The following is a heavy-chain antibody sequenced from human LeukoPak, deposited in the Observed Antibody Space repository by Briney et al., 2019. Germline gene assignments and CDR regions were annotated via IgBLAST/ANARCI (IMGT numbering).Heavy chain of an antibody. CDR1: GGSLSSSIYY. CDR3: ARDRIREFDY. Sequence: SETLSLTCTVSGGSLSSSIYYWSWIRQPPGKGLEWIGYIDYSGSTNYNPSLKSQVTISVDTFKNHFSLKLRYVTAADTAVYYCARDRIREFDYWGQGTLVTVSS. V-gene: IGHV4-61*03. J-gene: IGHJ4*02. D-gene: IGHD3-10*01. CDR2: IDYSGST.